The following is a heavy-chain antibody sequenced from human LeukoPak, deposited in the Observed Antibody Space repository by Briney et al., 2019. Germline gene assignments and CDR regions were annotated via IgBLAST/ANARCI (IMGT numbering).Heavy chain of an antibody. V-gene: IGHV3-21*01. CDR2: ISSSSSYI. J-gene: IGHJ5*02. Sequence: PGGSLRLSCAASGFTFTSYSINWVRQAPGKGLERASSISSSSSYIYYADSVKGRFTVSRDNAKNSLYLQMNSLRAEDTAVYYCARDLSEYSSGFDPWGQGTLVTVSS. CDR3: ARDLSEYSSGFDP. CDR1: GFTFTSYS. D-gene: IGHD6-6*01.